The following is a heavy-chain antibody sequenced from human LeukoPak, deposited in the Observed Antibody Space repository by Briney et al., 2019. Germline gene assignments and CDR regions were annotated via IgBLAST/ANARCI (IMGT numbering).Heavy chain of an antibody. CDR2: IYYSGST. J-gene: IGHJ6*03. CDR3: ARSMVRGPYYYYYMDV. CDR1: GGSISSSSYY. Sequence: SETLSLTCTVSGGSISSSSYYWSWIRQPPGKGLEWIGYIYYSGSTNYNPSLKSRVTISVDTSKNQFSLKLSSVTAADTAVYYCARSMVRGPYYYYYMDVWGKGTTVTISS. V-gene: IGHV4-61*01. D-gene: IGHD3-10*01.